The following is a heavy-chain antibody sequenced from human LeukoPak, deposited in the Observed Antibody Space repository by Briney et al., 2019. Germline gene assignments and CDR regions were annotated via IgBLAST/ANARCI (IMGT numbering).Heavy chain of an antibody. CDR3: AREGVHSSSWYQVDYYYGMDV. CDR1: GYTFTSYY. V-gene: IGHV1-46*01. J-gene: IGHJ6*02. Sequence: ASVKVSCKASGYTFTSYYMHWVRQAPGQGLEWMGIINPSGGSTSYAQKFQGRVTMTRDTSTSTVYMELSSLRSEDTAVYYCAREGVHSSSWYQVDYYYGMDVWGQGTTVTVSS. CDR2: INPSGGST. D-gene: IGHD6-13*01.